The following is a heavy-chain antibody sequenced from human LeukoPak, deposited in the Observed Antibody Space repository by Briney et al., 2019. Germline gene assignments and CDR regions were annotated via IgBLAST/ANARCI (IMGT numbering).Heavy chain of an antibody. V-gene: IGHV3-53*01. CDR1: GFTVSSNY. J-gene: IGHJ4*02. CDR3: AGSIAAAGPFDY. CDR2: IYSGGST. D-gene: IGHD6-13*01. Sequence: GGSLRLSCAASGFTVSSNYMSWVRQAPGKGLEWVSVIYSGGSTYYADSVKGRYTISRDNSKNTLYLQMNSLRAEDTAVYYCAGSIAAAGPFDYWGQGTLVTVSS.